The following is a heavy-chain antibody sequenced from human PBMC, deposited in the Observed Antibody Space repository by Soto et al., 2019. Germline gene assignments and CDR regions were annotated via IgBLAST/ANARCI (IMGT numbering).Heavy chain of an antibody. V-gene: IGHV1-69*01. Sequence: QVQLVQSGAEVKKPGSSVKVSCKASGGTFSSNAITWVRQAPGQGPEWMGGITPIFGKTNYAPKVQGRVTITADESTATVYMRLSRLRSEETAVYYCAIWAIDSSGYDQPPIDAWGQGDLVTVPS. D-gene: IGHD3-22*01. CDR1: GGTFSSNA. J-gene: IGHJ5*02. CDR2: ITPIFGKT. CDR3: AIWAIDSSGYDQPPIDA.